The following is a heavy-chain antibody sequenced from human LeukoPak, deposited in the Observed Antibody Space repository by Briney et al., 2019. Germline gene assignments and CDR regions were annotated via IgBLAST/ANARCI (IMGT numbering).Heavy chain of an antibody. D-gene: IGHD2-2*01. J-gene: IGHJ5*02. CDR3: PRGSTSSAVGWFDP. CDR1: GYSFTSYW. V-gene: IGHV5-51*01. Sequence: GESLKISCKGSGYSFTSYWIGWVRQMPGKGLEWMGTIYPGDSDTRYSPSFQGQVTISAGKSISTAYLQWSSLKASDTAMYYCPRGSTSSAVGWFDPWGQGTLVTVSS. CDR2: IYPGDSDT.